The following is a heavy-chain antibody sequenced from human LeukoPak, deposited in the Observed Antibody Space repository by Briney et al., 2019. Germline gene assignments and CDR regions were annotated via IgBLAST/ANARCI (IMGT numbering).Heavy chain of an antibody. V-gene: IGHV4-39*01. Sequence: KPSETLSLTCTVSGVSISSSSYYWGWIRQPPGKGLEWIGSIYYSGSTYYNPSLKSRVTISVDTSKNQFSLKLSSVTAADTAVYYCAKGAPVDHRLGDYRGQGTLVTVSS. CDR2: IYYSGST. J-gene: IGHJ4*02. CDR3: AKGAPVDHRLGDY. CDR1: GVSISSSSYY. D-gene: IGHD3-16*01.